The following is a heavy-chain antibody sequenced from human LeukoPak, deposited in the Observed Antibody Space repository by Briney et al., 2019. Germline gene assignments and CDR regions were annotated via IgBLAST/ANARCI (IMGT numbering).Heavy chain of an antibody. CDR2: IYYSGNT. J-gene: IGHJ4*02. D-gene: IGHD3-22*01. CDR3: ARYLRSSGTYYFDY. V-gene: IGHV4-39*01. CDR1: GGSISSNSYY. Sequence: SETLSLTCTVSGGSISSNSYYWGWIRQPPGKGLEWIGKIYYSGNTYFNPSLKSRVTISVDTSKNQFSPKLTSVTAADTAIYYCARYLRSSGTYYFDYWGQGTLVTVSS.